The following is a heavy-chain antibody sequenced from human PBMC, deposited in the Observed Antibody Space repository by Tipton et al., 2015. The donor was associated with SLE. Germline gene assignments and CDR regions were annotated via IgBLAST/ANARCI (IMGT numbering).Heavy chain of an antibody. CDR1: GGSFSGYY. CDR3: ARAYSSSWEGEYFQH. Sequence: LTCAVYGGSFSGYYWSWIRQPPGKGLEWIGEINHSGSTNYNPSLKSRVTISVDTSKNQFSLKLSSVTAADTSVYYCARAYSSSWEGEYFQHWGQGTLVTVSS. V-gene: IGHV4-34*01. CDR2: INHSGST. D-gene: IGHD6-13*01. J-gene: IGHJ1*01.